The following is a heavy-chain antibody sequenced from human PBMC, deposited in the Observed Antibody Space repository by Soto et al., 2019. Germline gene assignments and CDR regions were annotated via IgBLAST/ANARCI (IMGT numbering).Heavy chain of an antibody. CDR1: GFTFSSYA. CDR3: AKDTARCSGGSCNWFDP. D-gene: IGHD2-15*01. V-gene: IGHV3-23*01. CDR2: ISGSGGST. Sequence: PGGSLRLSCAASGFTFSSYAMSWVRQAPGRGLEWVSAISGSGGSTYYADSVKGRFTISRDNSKNTLYMQMNSLRAEDTAVYYCAKDTARCSGGSCNWFDPWGQGTLVTVSS. J-gene: IGHJ5*02.